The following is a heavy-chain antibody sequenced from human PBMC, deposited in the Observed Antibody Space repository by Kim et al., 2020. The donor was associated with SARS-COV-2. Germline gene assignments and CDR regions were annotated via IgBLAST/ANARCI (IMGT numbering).Heavy chain of an antibody. CDR2: IYYSGST. CDR1: GGSISSGGYY. J-gene: IGHJ5*02. V-gene: IGHV4-31*03. Sequence: SETLSLTCTVSGGSISSGGYYWSWIRQHPGKGLEWIGYIYYSGSTYYNPSLKSRVTISVDTSKNQFSLKLSSVTAADTAVYYCARVATPLYYDFWSGPPAGWFDPWGQGALVTVSS. D-gene: IGHD3-3*01. CDR3: ARVATPLYYDFWSGPPAGWFDP.